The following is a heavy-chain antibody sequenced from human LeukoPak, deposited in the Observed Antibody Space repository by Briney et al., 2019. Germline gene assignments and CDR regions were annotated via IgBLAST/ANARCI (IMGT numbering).Heavy chain of an antibody. Sequence: SVEVSCKASGGTFSSYAVSWVRQAPGQGLEWMGGIIPIFGTANYAQKFQGRVTITADESTSTAYMELSRQRSDDTAVYYCARSPRGYGSGSRYYYYYMDVWGKGTTVTISS. D-gene: IGHD3-10*01. J-gene: IGHJ6*03. CDR3: ARSPRGYGSGSRYYYYYMDV. CDR2: IIPIFGTA. CDR1: GGTFSSYA. V-gene: IGHV1-69*13.